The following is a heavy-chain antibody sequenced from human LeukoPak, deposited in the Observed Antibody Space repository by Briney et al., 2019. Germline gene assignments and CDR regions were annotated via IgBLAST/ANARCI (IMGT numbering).Heavy chain of an antibody. V-gene: IGHV4-39*01. CDR3: ARRTDIVVVPAASTGVDYFDY. J-gene: IGHJ4*02. CDR2: IYYSRST. CDR1: GGSISSSSYY. D-gene: IGHD2-2*01. Sequence: SETLSLTCTVSGGSISSSSYYWGWIRQPPGKGLEWIGSIYYSRSTYYNPSLKSRVTISVDTSKNQFSLKLSSVTAADTAVYYCARRTDIVVVPAASTGVDYFDYWGQGTLVTVSS.